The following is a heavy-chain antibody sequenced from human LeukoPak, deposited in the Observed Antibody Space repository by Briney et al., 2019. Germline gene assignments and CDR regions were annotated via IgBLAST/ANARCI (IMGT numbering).Heavy chain of an antibody. CDR2: IIPTLGIA. J-gene: IGHJ5*02. CDR3: ARGDYSNYSDWFDP. D-gene: IGHD4-11*01. Sequence: SVKVSCKASGGTFSSYAISWVRQAPGQGLEWMGRIIPTLGIANYAQKFQGRVTITADKSTSTAYMELSSLRSEDTAVYYCARGDYSNYSDWFDPWGQGTLVTVSS. CDR1: GGTFSSYA. V-gene: IGHV1-69*04.